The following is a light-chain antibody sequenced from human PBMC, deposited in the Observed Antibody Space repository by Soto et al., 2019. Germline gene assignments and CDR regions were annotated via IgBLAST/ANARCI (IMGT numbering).Light chain of an antibody. J-gene: IGKJ1*01. CDR2: GAS. CDR3: HQRQSWPRT. Sequence: EIVMTQSPATLSVSPGERATLSCRAGQSVSNNLAWYQQKPGQAPRLLIYGASTRATGIPARFSGSGSGTDFTLTISDVQPEDFALYYCHQRQSWPRTFGQGTKVDIK. CDR1: QSVSNN. V-gene: IGKV3-15*01.